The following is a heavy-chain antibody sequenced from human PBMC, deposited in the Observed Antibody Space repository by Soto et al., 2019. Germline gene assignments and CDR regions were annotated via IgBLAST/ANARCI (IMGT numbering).Heavy chain of an antibody. CDR3: ASSHYYGSGSYSRWFDP. V-gene: IGHV1-69*02. J-gene: IGHJ5*02. CDR2: IIPILGIA. D-gene: IGHD3-10*01. CDR1: GGTFSSYT. Sequence: QVQLVQSGAEVKKPGSSVKVSCKASGGTFSSYTISWVRQAPGQGLEWMGRIIPILGIANYAQKFQGRVTITADKSTSTAYMELSSLRSEDTAVYYCASSHYYGSGSYSRWFDPWGQGTLVTVSS.